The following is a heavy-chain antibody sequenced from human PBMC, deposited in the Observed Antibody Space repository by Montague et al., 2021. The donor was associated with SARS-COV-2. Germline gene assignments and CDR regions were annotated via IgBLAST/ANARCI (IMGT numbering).Heavy chain of an antibody. V-gene: IGHV4-39*01. CDR2: IYYSGST. CDR1: GGSISSSSYY. Sequence: SETLSLTCTVSGGSISSSSYYWGWIRQPPEKGLEWIGSIYYSGSTYYNPSLKSRVTISADTSKNQFSLKLSSVTAADTAVYYCARESGSGSYLVYWGQGTLVTVSS. J-gene: IGHJ4*02. CDR3: ARESGSGSYLVY. D-gene: IGHD3-10*01.